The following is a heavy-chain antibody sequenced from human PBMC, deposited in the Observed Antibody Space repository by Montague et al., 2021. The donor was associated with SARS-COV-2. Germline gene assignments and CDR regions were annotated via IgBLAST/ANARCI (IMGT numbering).Heavy chain of an antibody. Sequence: SETLSLTCAVSGGSFSGYYWSWIRQPPGKGLEWIGEINRSGSTNYNPSLKSRVTISVDTSKNQFSLKLSTVTAADTAVYYCARGSWHIVVVTAIRGGYYGMDVWGQGTTVTVSS. CDR1: GGSFSGYY. V-gene: IGHV4-34*01. CDR2: INRSGST. D-gene: IGHD2-21*02. J-gene: IGHJ6*02. CDR3: ARGSWHIVVVTAIRGGYYGMDV.